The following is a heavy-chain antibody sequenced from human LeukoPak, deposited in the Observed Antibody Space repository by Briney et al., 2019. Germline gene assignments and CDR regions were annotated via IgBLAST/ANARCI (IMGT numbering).Heavy chain of an antibody. D-gene: IGHD2-2*01. Sequence: PGGSLRLSCAASGFTFSSYAMHWVRQAPGKGLEWVAVISYDGSNKYYADSVKGRFTISRDNSKNTLYLQMNSLRAEDTAVYYCASSLTYPGVYFDYWGQGTLVTVSS. CDR3: ASSLTYPGVYFDY. V-gene: IGHV3-30-3*02. CDR1: GFTFSSYA. CDR2: ISYDGSNK. J-gene: IGHJ4*02.